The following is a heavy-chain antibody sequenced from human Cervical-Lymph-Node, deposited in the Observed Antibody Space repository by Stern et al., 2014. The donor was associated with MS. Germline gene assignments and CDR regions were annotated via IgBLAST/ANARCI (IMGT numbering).Heavy chain of an antibody. Sequence: QLQLQESGPGLVQPSPTLSLSCTASGGSLNDGNFYWSWLRQHPGQGLVWIGFISTRGITYYHQSFERLVLLSLDLSQHQFFPQLSFVTAADAAVYYCARRSDYVDSSPLFDSWGQGSMVTVSS. CDR1: GGSLNDGNFY. D-gene: IGHD3-22*01. J-gene: IGHJ4*02. CDR3: ARRSDYVDSSPLFDS. V-gene: IGHV4-31*01. CDR2: ISTRGIT.